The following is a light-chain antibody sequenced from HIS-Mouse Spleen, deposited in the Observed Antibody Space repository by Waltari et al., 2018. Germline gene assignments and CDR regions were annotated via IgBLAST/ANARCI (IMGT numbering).Light chain of an antibody. CDR1: SSDVGSYNL. CDR2: EGS. V-gene: IGLV2-23*01. J-gene: IGLJ2*01. Sequence: QSALTQPASVSGSPGQSITISCTGTSSDVGSYNLVSWYQQHPGKAPKLMIYEGSKRPSGVSNRLSGSKSGNTASRTISELQAEDEADYYCCSYAGSSTLVFGGGTKLTVL. CDR3: CSYAGSSTLV.